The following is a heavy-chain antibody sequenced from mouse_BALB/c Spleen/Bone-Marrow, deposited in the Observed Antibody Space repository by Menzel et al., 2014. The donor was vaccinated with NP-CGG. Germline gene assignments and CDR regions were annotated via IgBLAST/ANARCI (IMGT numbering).Heavy chain of an antibody. Sequence: QVQLQQSGAELVKPGTSVKLSCKASGYNFTSYWINWVKLRPGQGLERIGDIYPGSGSTNYNEKSKSKATLTVDTSSSTAYMQLSSLASEDSALYYCARFSQLGLLAYWGQGTLVTVSA. D-gene: IGHD3-1*01. CDR2: IYPGSGST. CDR1: GYNFTSYW. J-gene: IGHJ3*01. V-gene: IGHV1-55*01. CDR3: ARFSQLGLLAY.